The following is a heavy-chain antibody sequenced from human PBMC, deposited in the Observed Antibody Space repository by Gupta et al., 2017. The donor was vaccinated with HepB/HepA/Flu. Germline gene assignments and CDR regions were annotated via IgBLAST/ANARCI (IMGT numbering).Heavy chain of an antibody. D-gene: IGHD1-26*01. CDR3: VRDNGPQGGPDHIRNWFDP. CDR2: INPAYGTT. V-gene: IGHV1-46*01. Sequence: QVQLLQSGAELKTPGASVKVSCKTSGYTFPRYFIHWVRQAPGQGLEWVGLINPAYGTTSYAQKFRARVIMTRDTSTSTVYMELSGLTSDDTAIYYCVRDNGPQGGPDHIRNWFDPWGQGTLVTVSS. CDR1: GYTFPRYF. J-gene: IGHJ5*02.